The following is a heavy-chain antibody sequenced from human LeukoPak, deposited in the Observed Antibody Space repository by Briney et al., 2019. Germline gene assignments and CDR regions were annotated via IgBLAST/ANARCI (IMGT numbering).Heavy chain of an antibody. D-gene: IGHD5-18*01. J-gene: IGHJ6*03. CDR1: GFTFSSYA. V-gene: IGHV3-30-3*01. Sequence: PGGSLRLSCAASGFTFSSYAMHWVRQAPGKGLEWVAVVSYDGSNKYYADSVKGRFTISRDNSKNTLYLQMNSLRAEDTAVYYCAREEATAMALYYYYYYMDVWGKGTTVTVSS. CDR3: AREEATAMALYYYYYYMDV. CDR2: VSYDGSNK.